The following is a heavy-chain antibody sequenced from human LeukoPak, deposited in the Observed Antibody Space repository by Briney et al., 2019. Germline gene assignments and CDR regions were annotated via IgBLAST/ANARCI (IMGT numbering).Heavy chain of an antibody. Sequence: SKTLSLTCTVSGGSISSRDYCWNWIRQPPGKGLEWIGSIYHNGNTFYKASLKSRASISLDTSKHQFSLKLTSVTAADTAVYYCARDIVGTTAGGDYYGIDVWGQGTTVTVSS. D-gene: IGHD1-26*01. V-gene: IGHV4-30-4*01. CDR1: GGSISSRDYC. CDR2: IYHNGNT. J-gene: IGHJ6*02. CDR3: ARDIVGTTAGGDYYGIDV.